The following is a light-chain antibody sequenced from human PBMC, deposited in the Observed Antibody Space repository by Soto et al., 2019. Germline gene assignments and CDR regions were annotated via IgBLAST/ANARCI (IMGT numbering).Light chain of an antibody. Sequence: EIVMTQSPATLSVSPGERATLSCRASQSVGSNLAWYQQKPGQAPRLLIYGASTRATGIPARFTGSGSGTEFTLTISSLQSEDFAAYYCQQYNGWLRTFGRGTKVEVK. CDR3: QQYNGWLRT. V-gene: IGKV3-15*01. J-gene: IGKJ1*01. CDR1: QSVGSN. CDR2: GAS.